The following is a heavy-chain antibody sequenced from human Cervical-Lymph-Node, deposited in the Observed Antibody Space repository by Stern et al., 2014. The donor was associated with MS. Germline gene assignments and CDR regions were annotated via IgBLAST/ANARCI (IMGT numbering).Heavy chain of an antibody. CDR3: GTWAFHIGNGLDV. J-gene: IGHJ6*02. CDR2: ISKDGNDE. Sequence: VQLVESGGGAVQPGSSLRLSCAASGLSFSRYAMTWVRQAPGKGLEWVAFISKDGNDERYADSVRGRFPISRDNSKNTLYLQMNNLRSDDTAVYYCGTWAFHIGNGLDVWGQGTTVVVSS. CDR1: GLSFSRYA. V-gene: IGHV3-30*01. D-gene: IGHD2/OR15-2a*01.